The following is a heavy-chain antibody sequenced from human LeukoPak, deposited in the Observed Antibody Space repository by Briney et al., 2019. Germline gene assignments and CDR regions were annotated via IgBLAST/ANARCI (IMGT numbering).Heavy chain of an antibody. CDR1: GFTFDDYA. V-gene: IGHV3-20*04. D-gene: IGHD1-26*01. J-gene: IGHJ4*02. CDR2: INWNGDTP. CDR3: ARVGNSGSFYYFDC. Sequence: GGSLRLSCAASGFTFDDYAVTWVRQAQGKGLEWVSGINWNGDTPSYADSVKGRFTISRDNAKNSLSLQMNSLRAEDTAFYYCARVGNSGSFYYFDCWGQGTLVTVSS.